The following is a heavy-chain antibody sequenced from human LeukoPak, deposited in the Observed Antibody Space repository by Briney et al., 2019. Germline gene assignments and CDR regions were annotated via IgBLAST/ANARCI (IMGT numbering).Heavy chain of an antibody. CDR1: GFTFSSYA. Sequence: GGSLRLSCAASGFTFSSYAMSWVRQAPGKGLEWVSAISGSGGSTYYADSVKGRFTISRDNSKNTLYLQMNSLRAEDTAVYYCAKVGYYYDSSGYYYPSAFDYWGQGTLVTVSS. CDR3: AKVGYYYDSSGYYYPSAFDY. D-gene: IGHD3-22*01. V-gene: IGHV3-23*01. J-gene: IGHJ4*02. CDR2: ISGSGGST.